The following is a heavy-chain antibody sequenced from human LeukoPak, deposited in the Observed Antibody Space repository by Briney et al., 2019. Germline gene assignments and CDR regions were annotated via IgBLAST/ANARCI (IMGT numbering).Heavy chain of an antibody. CDR2: ISAYNGNT. Sequence: GAPVKVSCKASGYTFTSYGISWVRQAPGQGLEWMGWISAYNGNTNYAQKLQGRVTMTTDTSTSTAYMELRSLRSDDTAVYYCARDQHSPVATNHNWFDPWGQGTLVTVSS. J-gene: IGHJ5*02. CDR3: ARDQHSPVATNHNWFDP. V-gene: IGHV1-18*01. D-gene: IGHD5-12*01. CDR1: GYTFTSYG.